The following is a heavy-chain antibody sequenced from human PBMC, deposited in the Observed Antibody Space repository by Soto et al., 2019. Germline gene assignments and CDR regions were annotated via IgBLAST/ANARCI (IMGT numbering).Heavy chain of an antibody. J-gene: IGHJ4*02. CDR3: ARDMLGRGNY. CDR1: GFTFSSYA. CDR2: ISYDGSNK. V-gene: IGHV3-30-3*01. D-gene: IGHD3-10*02. Sequence: QVQLVESGGGVVQPGRSLRLSCAASGFTFSSYAMHWVRQAPGKGLEWVAVISYDGSNKYYADSVKGRFTISRDNSKNTLYLQMISLRAEDTAVYYCARDMLGRGNYWGQGTLVTVSS.